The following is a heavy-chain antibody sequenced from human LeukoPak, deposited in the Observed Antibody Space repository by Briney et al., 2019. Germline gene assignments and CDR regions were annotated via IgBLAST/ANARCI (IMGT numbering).Heavy chain of an antibody. CDR3: ARDRHSYDTSGYYYHYYYYGMDV. V-gene: IGHV3-30*03. Sequence: PGGSLRLSCAASGFTFSDYYMSWIRQAPGQGLEWVAHISNDGKTTDYADSVKGRFTISRDNSENTLFLQMSGLRVEDTAVYYCARDRHSYDTSGYYYHYYYYGMDVWGPGTTVTVSS. CDR2: ISNDGKTT. CDR1: GFTFSDYY. D-gene: IGHD3-22*01. J-gene: IGHJ6*02.